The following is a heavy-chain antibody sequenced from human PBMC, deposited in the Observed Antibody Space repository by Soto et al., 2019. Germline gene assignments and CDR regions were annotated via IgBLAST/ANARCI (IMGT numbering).Heavy chain of an antibody. CDR2: IYWDDDK. J-gene: IGHJ5*01. V-gene: IGHV2-5*02. CDR1: GFSLSTSGVG. D-gene: IGHD2-15*01. CDR3: AARGYCSGDSCYPA. Sequence: SGPTLVNPTQTLTLTCTFSGFSLSTSGVGVGWIRQPPGKALEWLALIYWDDDKRYSPSLKSRLTITKDTSTNQVDLTMTNMDPLYTATYYCAARGYCSGDSCYPAWRHITLVTVAS.